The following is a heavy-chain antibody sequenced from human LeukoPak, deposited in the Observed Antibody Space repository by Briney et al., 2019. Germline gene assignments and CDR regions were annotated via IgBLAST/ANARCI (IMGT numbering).Heavy chain of an antibody. D-gene: IGHD4/OR15-4a*01. CDR3: ATAPMVAAEY. Sequence: PPETLSLTCTVSGGSISSSSYYWGWLRQPPGKGLEWIGSIYYSGSTYYNPSLKSRVTISVDTSKNQFSLKLSSVTAADTAVYYCATAPMVAAEYWGQGTLVTVSS. J-gene: IGHJ4*02. V-gene: IGHV4-39*07. CDR2: IYYSGST. CDR1: GGSISSSSYY.